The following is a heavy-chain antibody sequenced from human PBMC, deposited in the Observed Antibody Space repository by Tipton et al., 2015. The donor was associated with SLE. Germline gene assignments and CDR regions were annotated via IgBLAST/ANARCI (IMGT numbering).Heavy chain of an antibody. V-gene: IGHV3-30*18. CDR3: ANSEGYYDFWSGPSYYMDV. CDR2: TSHHGVNK. CDR1: GIAFSDYA. Sequence: SMRLSCAASGIAFSDYAMHWVRQAPGKGLDWVAATSHHGVNKYYADSVKGRFTISRDNAKNTLFLQMNSLRAEDSGIYYCANSEGYYDFWSGPSYYMDVWGKGTTVTVSS. J-gene: IGHJ6*03. D-gene: IGHD3-3*01.